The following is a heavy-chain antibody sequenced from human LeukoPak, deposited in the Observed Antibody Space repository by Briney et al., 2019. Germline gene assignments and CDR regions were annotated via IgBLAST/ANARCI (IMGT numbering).Heavy chain of an antibody. CDR3: ARYGGWWQQLADYYYYMDV. CDR2: IIPIFGTA. Sequence: GASVKVSCKASGGTFSSYAISWVRQAPGQGLEWMGGIIPIFGTANYAQKLQGRVTMTTDTSTSTAYMELRSLRSDDTAVYYCARYGGWWQQLADYYYYMDVWGKGTTVTVSS. D-gene: IGHD6-13*01. V-gene: IGHV1-69*05. J-gene: IGHJ6*03. CDR1: GGTFSSYA.